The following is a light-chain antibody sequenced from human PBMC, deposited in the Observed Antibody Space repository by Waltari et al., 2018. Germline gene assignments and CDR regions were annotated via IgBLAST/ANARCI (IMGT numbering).Light chain of an antibody. CDR1: QSFLCNTNDNYF. CDR2: ASS. J-gene: IGKJ1*01. V-gene: IGKV4-1*01. Sequence: QSFLCNTNDNYFLSCYQRQPQPPTLLIFYASSSRASGVPDRFSGSGSGTYFTLIISRLRADDVVVYCCQQYSSRRTFGQGTKVEI. CDR3: QQYSSRRT.